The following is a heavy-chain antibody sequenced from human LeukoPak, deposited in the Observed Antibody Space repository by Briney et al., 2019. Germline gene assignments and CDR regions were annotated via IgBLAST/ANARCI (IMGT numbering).Heavy chain of an antibody. CDR1: GGSLSSSSYY. J-gene: IGHJ1*01. CDR3: ARDPFCGGDCYSTEYFQH. V-gene: IGHV4-39*07. CDR2: IYYSGST. D-gene: IGHD2-21*02. Sequence: SETLSLTCTVSGGSLSSSSYYWGWIRQPPGKGLEWIGSIYYSGSTYYNPSLKSRVTISVDTSKNQFSLKLSSVTAADTAVYYCARDPFCGGDCYSTEYFQHWGQGTLVTVPS.